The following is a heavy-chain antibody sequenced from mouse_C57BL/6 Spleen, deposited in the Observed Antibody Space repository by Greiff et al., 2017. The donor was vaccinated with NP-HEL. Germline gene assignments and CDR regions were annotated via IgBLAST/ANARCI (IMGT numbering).Heavy chain of an antibody. J-gene: IGHJ1*03. V-gene: IGHV4-1*01. D-gene: IGHD1-1*01. Sequence: EVQLVESGGGLVQPGGSLKLSCAASGIAFSRYWMSWVRRAPGKGLEWIGEINPDSSTINYVPSLKDKFIISRDNAKNTLYLQMSKVRSEDTALYYGARGPRIYGSTWYFDVWGTGTTVTVSS. CDR3: ARGPRIYGSTWYFDV. CDR2: INPDSSTI. CDR1: GIAFSRYW.